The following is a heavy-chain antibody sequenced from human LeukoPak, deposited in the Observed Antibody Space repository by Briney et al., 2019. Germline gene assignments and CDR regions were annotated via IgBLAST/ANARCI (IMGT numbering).Heavy chain of an antibody. D-gene: IGHD1-14*01. Sequence: SETLSLTCAVSGGSISSGSHYWSWIRQPAGKGLEWIGRIYTSGSTNYNPSLKSRVTISVDTSKNQFSLKLSSVTAADTAVYYCARVDVTPGALRYYYMDVWGKGTTVTVSS. CDR1: GGSISSGSHY. J-gene: IGHJ6*03. V-gene: IGHV4-61*02. CDR2: IYTSGST. CDR3: ARVDVTPGALRYYYMDV.